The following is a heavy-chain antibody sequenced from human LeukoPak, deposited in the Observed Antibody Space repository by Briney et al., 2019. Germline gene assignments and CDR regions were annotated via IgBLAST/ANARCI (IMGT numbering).Heavy chain of an antibody. CDR1: VYTFTIEG. J-gene: IGHJ3*02. CDR3: ARMDTAMDNDFDI. Sequence: VSRMPSVYTFTIEGISWGPQAPGQGLEWMGCTIAYNGNPNYTQKLQGRVTLTSDTSPSTPYIDLRSLRSQDPPVSYCARMDTAMDNDFDIWGQGTMVTVSS. D-gene: IGHD5-18*01. CDR2: TIAYNGNP. V-gene: IGHV1-18*01.